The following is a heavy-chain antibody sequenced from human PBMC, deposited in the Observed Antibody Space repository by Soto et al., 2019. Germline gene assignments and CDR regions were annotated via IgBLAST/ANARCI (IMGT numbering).Heavy chain of an antibody. Sequence: ASVKVSCKASGGTFSSYAISWVRQAPGQGLEWMGGIIPIFGTANYAQKFQGRVTITADESTSTAYMELSSLRSEDTAVYYCASYYDSSGYPWGQGTLVTVSS. D-gene: IGHD3-22*01. CDR1: GGTFSSYA. V-gene: IGHV1-69*13. CDR2: IIPIFGTA. CDR3: ASYYDSSGYP. J-gene: IGHJ5*02.